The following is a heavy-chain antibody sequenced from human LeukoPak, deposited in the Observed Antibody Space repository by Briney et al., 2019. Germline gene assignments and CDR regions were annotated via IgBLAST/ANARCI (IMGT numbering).Heavy chain of an antibody. CDR2: INQDGGEK. V-gene: IGHV3-7*05. CDR3: GRGTDD. J-gene: IGHJ4*02. CDR1: GFSFTNSW. Sequence: RGSLRLSCAASGFSFTNSWMSWVRQAPGKGLEWVANINQDGGEKYYTESVKGRFTISRDNAYNSVYLQRNSLRAEDTAVYYGGRGTDDGGQGSLVTASS.